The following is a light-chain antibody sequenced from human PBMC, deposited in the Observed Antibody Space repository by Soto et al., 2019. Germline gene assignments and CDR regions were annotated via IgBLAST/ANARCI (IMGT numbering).Light chain of an antibody. CDR3: QQRDDWVS. J-gene: IGKJ4*01. CDR1: QSVRSY. CDR2: GAS. Sequence: ETVLTQSPATLSLSPGDTATLSCRASQSVRSYFARYQQKPGQAPRLLIYGASTRATGIPARFSGSGSGTDFTLTISSLEPEDFAVYYCQQRDDWVSFGGGTKVDIK. V-gene: IGKV3-11*01.